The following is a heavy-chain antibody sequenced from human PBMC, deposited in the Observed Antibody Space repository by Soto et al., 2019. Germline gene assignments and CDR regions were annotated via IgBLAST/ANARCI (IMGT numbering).Heavy chain of an antibody. Sequence: GGSLRLSCAASGFTFNDYSMNWVRQAPGQGLEWVSSISRILKIYYADSVEGRFTVSRDDAHNSLYLQMNSLRADDTAVYYCARDFRAIRAYAFDLSGQGTLVTVSS. CDR1: GFTFNDYS. J-gene: IGHJ3*01. CDR2: ISRILKI. V-gene: IGHV3-21*06. CDR3: ARDFRAIRAYAFDL. D-gene: IGHD3-3*02.